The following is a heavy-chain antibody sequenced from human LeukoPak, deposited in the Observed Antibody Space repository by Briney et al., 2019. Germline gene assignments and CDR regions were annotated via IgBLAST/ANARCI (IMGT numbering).Heavy chain of an antibody. CDR2: IIPILGIA. V-gene: IGHV1-69*04. CDR1: GGTFSSYA. D-gene: IGHD6-19*01. J-gene: IGHJ5*02. CDR3: AREEDTRYSSGWNWFDP. Sequence: AASVKVSCKASGGTFSSYAISWVRQAPGQGLEWMGRIIPILGIANYAQKFQGRVTITADKSTSTAYMELSSLRSEDTAVYYCAREEDTRYSSGWNWFDPWGQGTLVTVSS.